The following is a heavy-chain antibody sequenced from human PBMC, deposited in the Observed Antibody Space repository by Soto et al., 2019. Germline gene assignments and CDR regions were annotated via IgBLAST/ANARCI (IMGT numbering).Heavy chain of an antibody. J-gene: IGHJ4*02. D-gene: IGHD3-10*01. V-gene: IGHV3-23*01. CDR2: INANNGNT. CDR3: GKGRSTATLADDY. CDR1: GFTFSNHA. Sequence: DVQLLESGGGLVQPGGSLRVSCTASGFTFSNHAMSWVRRAPGKGLQWVSSINANNGNTYYADSVRGRFTISRDDSRNTVYLQMRSLRVGDTATYCCGKGRSTATLADDYWGQGTLVNVSS.